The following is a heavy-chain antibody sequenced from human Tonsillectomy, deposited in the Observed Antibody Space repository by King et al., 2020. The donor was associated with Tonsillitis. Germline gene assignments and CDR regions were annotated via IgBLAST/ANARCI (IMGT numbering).Heavy chain of an antibody. Sequence: QLQESGPGLVKPSQTLSLTCTVSGGSISSGSYYLIWIRQPAGKGQEWIGRIYTRGSTNYNPPFKSRGTMSVEMSQNQFSPKLSSVTAADTAVYYCARYGLDYYFDYWGQGTLVTVSS. J-gene: IGHJ4*02. D-gene: IGHD2-8*01. V-gene: IGHV4-61*02. CDR2: IYTRGST. CDR3: ARYGLDYYFDY. CDR1: GGSISSGSYY.